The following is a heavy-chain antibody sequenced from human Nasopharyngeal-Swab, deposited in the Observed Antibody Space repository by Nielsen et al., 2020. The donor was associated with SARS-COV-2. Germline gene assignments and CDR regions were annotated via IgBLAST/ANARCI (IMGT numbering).Heavy chain of an antibody. CDR2: ISGSGGST. CDR1: GFTFSSYA. CDR3: AKRPTGSTFGD. Sequence: GESLKISCAASGFTFSSYAMSWVRQAPGKGLEWVSAISGSGGSTYYADSVKGRFTISRDNSKNTLYQQMNSLRAEDTAVYYCAKRPTGSTFGDWGQGTLVTVSS. V-gene: IGHV3-23*01. J-gene: IGHJ4*02. D-gene: IGHD3-16*01.